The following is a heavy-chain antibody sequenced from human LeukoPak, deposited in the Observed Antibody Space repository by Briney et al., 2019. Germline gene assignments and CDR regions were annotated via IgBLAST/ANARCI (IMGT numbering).Heavy chain of an antibody. Sequence: ASVKVSCKASGYTFTSYDINWVRQATGQGLEWMGWMNPNSGNTGYAQKFQGRVTMTSNTSISTAYMELSSLRSEDTAVYYCATTPAGIAAAVGGYWGQGTLVTVSS. V-gene: IGHV1-8*01. CDR3: ATTPAGIAAAVGGY. D-gene: IGHD6-13*01. CDR2: MNPNSGNT. J-gene: IGHJ4*02. CDR1: GYTFTSYD.